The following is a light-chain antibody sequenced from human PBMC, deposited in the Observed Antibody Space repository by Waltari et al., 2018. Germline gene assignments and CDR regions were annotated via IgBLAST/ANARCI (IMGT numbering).Light chain of an antibody. Sequence: QSALTQPASVSGSPGQSITILCTGTSSDIGGYDDVSWYQQHPGTAPKLMIYDVTNGPSSVSDRFSGSKSGNTASLTISGLQAEDEGDYYCCSYTPNHWVVGGGTSLTVL. CDR1: SSDIGGYDD. J-gene: IGLJ3*02. V-gene: IGLV2-14*03. CDR2: DVT. CDR3: CSYTPNHWV.